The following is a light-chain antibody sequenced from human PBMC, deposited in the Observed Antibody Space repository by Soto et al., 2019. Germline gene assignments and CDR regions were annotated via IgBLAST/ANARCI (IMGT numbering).Light chain of an antibody. CDR2: DVS. CDR3: SSYTSSSTIV. CDR1: SSDVGGYNY. Sequence: QSALTQPASVSGSPGQSITISCTGTSSDVGGYNYVSWYQQHPGKAPKLMIYDVSNRHSGGSNRFSVSKSGNTASLTISGLQAEVEADYYCSSYTSSSTIVFGTGTKLTVL. J-gene: IGLJ1*01. V-gene: IGLV2-14*01.